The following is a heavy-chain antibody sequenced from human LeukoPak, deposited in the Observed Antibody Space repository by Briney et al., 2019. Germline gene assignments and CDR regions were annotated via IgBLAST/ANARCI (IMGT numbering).Heavy chain of an antibody. CDR1: GGSISSGGYS. D-gene: IGHD3-22*01. J-gene: IGHJ4*02. V-gene: IGHV4-30-2*01. Sequence: SQTLSLTCAVSGGSISSGGYSWSWIRQPPGKGLEWIGYIYHSGSTYYNPSLKSRVTISVDTSKNQFSLKLSSVTAADTAVYYCARGFHYYDSSGDYHSFDYWGQGTLVTVSS. CDR3: ARGFHYYDSSGDYHSFDY. CDR2: IYHSGST.